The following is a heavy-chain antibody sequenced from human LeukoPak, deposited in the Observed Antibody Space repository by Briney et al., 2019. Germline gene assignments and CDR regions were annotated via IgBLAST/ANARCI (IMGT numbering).Heavy chain of an antibody. CDR3: ARDRTDYGDYGNWFDP. J-gene: IGHJ5*02. CDR1: GGSFGGYY. Sequence: SETLSLTCAVYGGSFGGYYWSWIRQPPGKGLEWIGEINHSGNTNYNPSLKSRVIISVDTSKNQFSLKLKSVTAADTAVYYCARDRTDYGDYGNWFDPWGQGTLVTVSS. V-gene: IGHV4-34*01. D-gene: IGHD4-17*01. CDR2: INHSGNT.